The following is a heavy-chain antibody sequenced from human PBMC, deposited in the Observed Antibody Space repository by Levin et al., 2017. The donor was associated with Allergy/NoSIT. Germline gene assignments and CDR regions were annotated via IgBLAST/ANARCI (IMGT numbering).Heavy chain of an antibody. D-gene: IGHD6-19*01. CDR2: ISYSGST. V-gene: IGHV4-59*01. CDR3: AGKASSGWLGAFDP. J-gene: IGHJ5*02. CDR1: GGSISSYY. Sequence: SETLSLTCTVSGGSISSYYWCWIRQPPGKGLEWLGYISYSGSTNYNPSLKSRVTMAVDTSKNHFSLMLSSVTAADTAVYYCAGKASSGWLGAFDPWGQGTLVTVSS.